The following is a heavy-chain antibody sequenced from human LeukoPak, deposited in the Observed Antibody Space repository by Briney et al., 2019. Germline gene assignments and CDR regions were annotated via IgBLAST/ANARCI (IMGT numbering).Heavy chain of an antibody. CDR1: RFTFSNYW. V-gene: IGHV3-7*01. CDR3: ARDVDLDY. J-gene: IGHJ4*02. CDR2: IRQDGSEK. Sequence: GGSLRLSCAASRFTFSNYWMSWVRQAPGEGLEWVANIRQDGSEKYYVDSVKGRFTISRDNAKNSLYLQMKSLRAEDTAVYYCARDVDLDYWGQGTLVTVPS.